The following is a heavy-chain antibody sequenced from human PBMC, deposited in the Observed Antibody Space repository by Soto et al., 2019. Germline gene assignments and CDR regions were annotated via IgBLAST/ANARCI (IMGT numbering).Heavy chain of an antibody. CDR2: IIPMFDTP. V-gene: IGHV1-69*01. J-gene: IGHJ4*02. CDR1: GGTFSNYY. CDR3: ARGYSTGYFYY. Sequence: QVQLVQSGAEVKKPGSSMKVSCKTSGGTFSNYYISWVRQAPGQGLEWMGDIIPMFDTPKYAQKFQGRVTITADESTSAAYMELSSLRAEETAVYYCARGYSTGYFYYWCQGTLITGSS. D-gene: IGHD1-20*01.